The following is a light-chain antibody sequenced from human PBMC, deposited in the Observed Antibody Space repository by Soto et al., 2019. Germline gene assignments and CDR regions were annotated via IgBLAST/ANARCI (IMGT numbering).Light chain of an antibody. J-gene: IGKJ1*01. V-gene: IGKV1-27*01. CDR3: QRYNSAPQT. CDR1: QGISNY. CDR2: AAS. Sequence: DIQMTQTPCSLSASVGDRVTITCRASQGISNYLAWYQQKPGRVPQLLIYAASTLQSGVPSRFSGSGSGTDFTLTISSLQPEDVATYYCQRYNSAPQTFGQGTKVDIK.